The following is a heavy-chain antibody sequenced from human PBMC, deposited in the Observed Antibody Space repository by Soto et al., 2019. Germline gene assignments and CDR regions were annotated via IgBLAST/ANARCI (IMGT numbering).Heavy chain of an antibody. CDR2: ISGSGGST. J-gene: IGHJ6*03. CDR1: GFTFSSYA. V-gene: IGHV3-23*01. D-gene: IGHD3-10*01. Sequence: GGSLRLSCAASGFTFSSYAMSWVRQAPGKGLEWVSAISGSGGSTYYADSVKGRFTISRDNSKNTLYLQMNSLRAEDTAVYYCARTFWGGHKTDEFIPGSWDYYYMDVWGKGTTVTVSS. CDR3: ARTFWGGHKTDEFIPGSWDYYYMDV.